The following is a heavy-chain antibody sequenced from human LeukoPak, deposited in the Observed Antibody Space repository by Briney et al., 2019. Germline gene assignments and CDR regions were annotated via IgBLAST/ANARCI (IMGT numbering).Heavy chain of an antibody. Sequence: PSETLSLTCTVSGGSISSYYWSWIRQPPGKGLEWIGYIYYSGSTNYNPSLKSRVTISVDTSKDQFSLKLSSVTAADTAVYYCARGWYSSSWYGSHYYYYGMDVWGQGTTVTVSS. D-gene: IGHD6-13*01. CDR1: GGSISSYY. CDR2: IYYSGST. J-gene: IGHJ6*02. V-gene: IGHV4-59*01. CDR3: ARGWYSSSWYGSHYYYYGMDV.